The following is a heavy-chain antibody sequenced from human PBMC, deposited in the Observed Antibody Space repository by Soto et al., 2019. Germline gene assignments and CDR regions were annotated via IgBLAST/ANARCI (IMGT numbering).Heavy chain of an antibody. CDR1: GGSISSGDYY. CDR2: IYYSGST. V-gene: IGHV4-30-4*01. CDR3: ARDGVPAAEPFDY. J-gene: IGHJ4*02. D-gene: IGHD2-2*01. Sequence: SETLSLTCTVSGGSISSGDYYWSWIRQPPGKGLEWIGYIYYSGSTYYNPSLKSRVTISVDTSKNQFSLKLSSVTAADTAVYYCARDGVPAAEPFDYWGQGALVTVS.